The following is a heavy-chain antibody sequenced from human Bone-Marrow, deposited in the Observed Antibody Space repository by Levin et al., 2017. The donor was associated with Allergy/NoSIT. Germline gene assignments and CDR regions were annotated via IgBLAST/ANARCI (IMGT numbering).Heavy chain of an antibody. D-gene: IGHD2-8*02. J-gene: IGHJ4*02. CDR1: GFNITNYG. V-gene: IGHV3-21*01. Sequence: GESLKISCAGSGFNITNYGMNWVRQAPGKGLEWVSSISRSGTYKYYPNSMHGRVTISTDNAKNSLYLQMNSLTVEDTAVYYCARGGAFPGRIPPSDNWGQGILVTVSS. CDR3: ARGGAFPGRIPPSDN. CDR2: ISRSGTYK.